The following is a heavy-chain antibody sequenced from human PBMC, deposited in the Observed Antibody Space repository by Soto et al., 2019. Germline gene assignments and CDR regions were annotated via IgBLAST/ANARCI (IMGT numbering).Heavy chain of an antibody. D-gene: IGHD3-10*01. Sequence: QVQLVQSGAEVKKPGASVKVSCKASGYTFTSYGISWVRQAPGQGLEWMGWISAYIVNTHYAQKLQGRVTMTTATTKSAAYTELRSLRSDATAVYYCASDHLFYGSGSYYNGAFDIWGQGTMVTVSS. CDR3: ASDHLFYGSGSYYNGAFDI. CDR1: GYTFTSYG. CDR2: ISAYIVNT. J-gene: IGHJ3*02. V-gene: IGHV1-18*01.